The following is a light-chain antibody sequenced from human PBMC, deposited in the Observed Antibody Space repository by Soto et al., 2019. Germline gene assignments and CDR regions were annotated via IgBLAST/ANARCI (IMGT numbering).Light chain of an antibody. CDR1: QSISST. CDR2: GAS. V-gene: IGKV3-20*01. J-gene: IGKJ1*01. Sequence: TQSPSTLSASVGDRVTITCRASQSISSTLAWYQQKPGQAPRLLIYGASTRATGIPDRFSGSGSGTDFTLTISRLEPEDFAVYYCQQYGSSPWTFGQGTKVDIK. CDR3: QQYGSSPWT.